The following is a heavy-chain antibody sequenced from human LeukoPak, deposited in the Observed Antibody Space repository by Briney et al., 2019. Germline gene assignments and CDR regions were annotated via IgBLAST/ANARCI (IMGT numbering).Heavy chain of an antibody. D-gene: IGHD4-17*01. CDR2: ISSRSGSSI. CDR1: GFTFGDYY. J-gene: IGHJ4*02. V-gene: IGHV3-11*01. CDR3: ARDAYAVADY. Sequence: GGSLRLSCAASGFTFGDYYMTWIRQAPGKGLEWVSYISSRSGSSIYYGDSVKGRFTISRDNPKNTLYLQMNSLRAEDTAVYYCARDAYAVADYWGQGTLVTVSS.